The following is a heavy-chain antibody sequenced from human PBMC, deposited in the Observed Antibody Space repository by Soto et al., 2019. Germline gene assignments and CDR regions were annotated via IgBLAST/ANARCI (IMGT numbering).Heavy chain of an antibody. J-gene: IGHJ3*02. CDR2: IKQDGSEK. CDR1: GFPFSRYW. V-gene: IGHV3-7*01. CDR3: ARGSLEVRAPRWAFDI. D-gene: IGHD3-10*01. Sequence: PGGSLRLSCAASGFPFSRYWMSWVRQAPGKGLEWVANIKQDGSEKYYVDSVKGRFTISRDNSKNTLYLQMNSLRAEDTAVYYCARGSLEVRAPRWAFDIWGQGTMVTVSS.